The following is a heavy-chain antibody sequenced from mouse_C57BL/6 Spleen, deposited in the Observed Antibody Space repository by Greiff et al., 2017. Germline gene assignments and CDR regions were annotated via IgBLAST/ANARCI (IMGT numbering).Heavy chain of an antibody. CDR2: INPNNGGT. Sequence: EVKPQESGPELVKPGASVKIPCKASGYTFTDYNMDWVKQSHGKSLEWIGDINPNNGGTIYNQKFKGKATLTVDKSSSTAYMELRSLTSEDTAVYYCARNHYAMDYWGQGTSVTVSS. J-gene: IGHJ4*01. V-gene: IGHV1-18*01. CDR1: GYTFTDYN. CDR3: ARNHYAMDY.